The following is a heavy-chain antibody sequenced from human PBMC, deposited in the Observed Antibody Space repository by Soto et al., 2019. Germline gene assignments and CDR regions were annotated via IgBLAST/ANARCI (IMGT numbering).Heavy chain of an antibody. CDR2: ISGSGGST. D-gene: IGHD3-9*01. J-gene: IGHJ4*02. V-gene: IGHV3-23*01. Sequence: EVQLLESGGGLVQPGGSLRLSCAASGFTFRSYAMSWVRQAPGKGLEWVSAISGSGGSTYYSDSVKGRFTISRDNTNNTLYLQMNSLRAEDTAVYYCANGSILTGSYTFDYWGQGTLVTVSS. CDR3: ANGSILTGSYTFDY. CDR1: GFTFRSYA.